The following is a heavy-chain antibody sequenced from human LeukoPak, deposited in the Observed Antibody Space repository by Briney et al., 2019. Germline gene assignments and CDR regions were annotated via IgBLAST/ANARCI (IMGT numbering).Heavy chain of an antibody. CDR3: ARDGTGGATAGLDY. CDR1: GYTFTSYG. Sequence: GASVKVSCKASGYTFTSYGISWVRQAPGQGLEWMGWISAYNGDTVYAPTFQGRVTMTTDTSTTTAYMELRSLTSDDTAVYYCARDGTGGATAGLDYWGQGTLVTVSS. D-gene: IGHD6-13*01. V-gene: IGHV1-18*01. J-gene: IGHJ4*02. CDR2: ISAYNGDT.